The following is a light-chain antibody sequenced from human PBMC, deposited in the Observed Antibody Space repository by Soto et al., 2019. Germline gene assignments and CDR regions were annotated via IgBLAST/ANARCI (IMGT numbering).Light chain of an antibody. V-gene: IGLV1-40*01. Sequence: QAVVTQPPSVSGAPGQRVTISCTGSSSNIGARYNVHWYQQLPGTAPKLLIYGNTNRPSGVPDRFSGSKSGTSASLAITGLQAEDEADYYCQSYDRSLSGSGVFGGGTKVTVL. J-gene: IGLJ3*02. CDR1: SSNIGARYN. CDR3: QSYDRSLSGSGV. CDR2: GNT.